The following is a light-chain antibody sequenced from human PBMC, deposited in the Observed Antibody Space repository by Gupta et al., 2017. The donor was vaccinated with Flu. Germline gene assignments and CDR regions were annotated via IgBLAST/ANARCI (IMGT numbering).Light chain of an antibody. J-gene: IGLJ1*01. CDR2: EVS. CDR3: SSYTVSNTHV. CDR1: SSDVGGYNY. V-gene: IGLV2-14*01. Sequence: QSALTQPASVSGSPGQSITISCIGTSSDVGGYNYVSWYQQHPGKAPKLMIYEVSNRPSGVSIRFSGSKSDNTASLTISGLQAEDEADYYCSSYTVSNTHVFGTGTKVTVL.